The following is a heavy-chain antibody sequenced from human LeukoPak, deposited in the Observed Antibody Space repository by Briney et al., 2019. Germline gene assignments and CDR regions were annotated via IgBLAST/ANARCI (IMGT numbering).Heavy chain of an antibody. V-gene: IGHV1-69*13. CDR3: ARQLGYYWYFDL. Sequence: SVKVSCKASGYTFTSYYMHWVRQAPGQGLEWMGGIIPIFGTANYAQKFQGRVTITADESTSTAYMELSSLRSEDTAVYYCARQLGYYWYFDLWGRGTLVTVSS. CDR1: GYTFTSYY. CDR2: IIPIFGTA. J-gene: IGHJ2*01. D-gene: IGHD7-27*01.